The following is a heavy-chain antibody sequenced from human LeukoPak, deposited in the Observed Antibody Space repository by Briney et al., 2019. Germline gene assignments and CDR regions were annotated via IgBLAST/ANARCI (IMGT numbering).Heavy chain of an antibody. CDR3: ARDRGGNGAMDY. J-gene: IGHJ4*02. D-gene: IGHD2-15*01. CDR1: GYTFTSYG. CDR2: IIPIFGTA. V-gene: IGHV1-69*13. Sequence: SVKVSCKASGYTFTSYGISWVRQAPGQGLEWMGGIIPIFGTANYAQKFQGRVTITADESTSTAYMELSSLRSEDTAVYYCARDRGGNGAMDYWGQGTLVTVSS.